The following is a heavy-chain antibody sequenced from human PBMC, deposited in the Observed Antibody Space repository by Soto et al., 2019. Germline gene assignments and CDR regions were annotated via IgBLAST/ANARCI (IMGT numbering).Heavy chain of an antibody. Sequence: QVQLVQSGAEVKKPGASVKVSCKASGYTFTSYDINWVRQATGQGLEWMGWMNPNSDNTGYAQTFQGRLTMTRNTPGITAFAELSTLIYEDTGVYFSAREGVEGDFDWWGQGILVTVSS. V-gene: IGHV1-8*01. CDR2: MNPNSDNT. J-gene: IGHJ4*02. CDR1: GYTFTSYD. D-gene: IGHD2-15*01. CDR3: AREGVEGDFDW.